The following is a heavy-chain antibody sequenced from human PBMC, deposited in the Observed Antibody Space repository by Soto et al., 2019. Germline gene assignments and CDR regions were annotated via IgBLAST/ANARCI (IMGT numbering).Heavy chain of an antibody. D-gene: IGHD3-10*01. CDR2: ISHSGST. CDR3: ARQGFGSLHGLVDV. Sequence: QVQLQESGPGLVKPSETLSLTGTVYGGSIINHYCSWFRQPPGKGLEWIGYISHSGSTSYNPSLMSRVTMSVDTSKTQFSLMLDSVTATDTAVYYCARQGFGSLHGLVDVWGQGTTVIVSS. CDR1: GGSIINHY. V-gene: IGHV4-59*08. J-gene: IGHJ6*02.